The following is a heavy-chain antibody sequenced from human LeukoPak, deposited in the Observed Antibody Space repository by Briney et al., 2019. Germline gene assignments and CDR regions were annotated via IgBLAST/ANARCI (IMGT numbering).Heavy chain of an antibody. D-gene: IGHD2-21*01. V-gene: IGHV3-30*18. Sequence: GGSLRLSCAASGFTFSTYSMHWVRQAPGKGLEWVAVISYDGSNEYYADSVKGRFTISRDNSKNTLYLQMSSLRAEDTAVYYCAKEFNRGLPDYWGQGTLVTVPS. J-gene: IGHJ4*02. CDR1: GFTFSTYS. CDR2: ISYDGSNE. CDR3: AKEFNRGLPDY.